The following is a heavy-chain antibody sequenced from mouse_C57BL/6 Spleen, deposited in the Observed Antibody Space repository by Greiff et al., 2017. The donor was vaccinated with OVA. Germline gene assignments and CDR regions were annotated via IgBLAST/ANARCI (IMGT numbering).Heavy chain of an antibody. D-gene: IGHD3-2*02. J-gene: IGHJ4*01. CDR2: ISNLAYSI. CDR3: ARRDSSGFSYYAMDY. Sequence: VQLKESGGGLVQPGGSLKLSCAASGFTFSDYGMAWVRQAPRKGPEWVAFISNLAYSIYYADTVTGRFTISRENAKNTLYLEMSSLRSEDTAMYYCARRDSSGFSYYAMDYWGQGTSVTVSS. CDR1: GFTFSDYG. V-gene: IGHV5-15*01.